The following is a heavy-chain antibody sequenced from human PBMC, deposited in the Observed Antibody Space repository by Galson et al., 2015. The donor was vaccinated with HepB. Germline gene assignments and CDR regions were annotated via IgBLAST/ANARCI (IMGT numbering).Heavy chain of an antibody. J-gene: IGHJ4*02. Sequence: SLRLSCAASGFSFNNYAMTWVRQAPGKGLEWVSAISGSGGSTYYADSVKGRFTFSRDNSKNTLYLQMNSLRAEDTAVYYCATREPDYWGQGTLVTVSS. CDR1: GFSFNNYA. CDR3: ATREPDY. V-gene: IGHV3-23*01. CDR2: ISGSGGST. D-gene: IGHD1-14*01.